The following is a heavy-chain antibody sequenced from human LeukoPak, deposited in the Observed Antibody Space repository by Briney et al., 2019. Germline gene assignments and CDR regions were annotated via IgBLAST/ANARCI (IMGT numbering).Heavy chain of an antibody. V-gene: IGHV1-69*05. CDR3: AREGRIVVVVAATPADAFDI. Sequence: GASVKVSCKASGGTFSSYAISWVRQAPGQGREWMGRIIPIFGTANYAQKFQGRVTITTDESTSTAYMELRSLRSEDTAVYYCAREGRIVVVVAATPADAFDIWGQGTMVTVSS. CDR1: GGTFSSYA. J-gene: IGHJ3*02. CDR2: IIPIFGTA. D-gene: IGHD2-15*01.